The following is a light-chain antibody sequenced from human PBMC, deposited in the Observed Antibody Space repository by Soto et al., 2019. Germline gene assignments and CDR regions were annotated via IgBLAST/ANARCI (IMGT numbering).Light chain of an antibody. V-gene: IGLV1-40*01. CDR2: GDN. CDR1: TSNIGAGYA. CDR3: QSYDNTLGGGVV. J-gene: IGLJ2*01. Sequence: QSVLTQPPSVSGAPGQRVTISCTGSTSNIGAGYAVQWYRQLPGTAPQLLFHGDNSGPSGVPDRFSVSKSGSSASLAITGRQAEDEADYFCQSYDNTLGGGVVFGGGTKLTVL.